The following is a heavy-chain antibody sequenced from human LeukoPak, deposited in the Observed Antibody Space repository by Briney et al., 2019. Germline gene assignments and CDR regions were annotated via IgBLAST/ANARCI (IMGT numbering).Heavy chain of an antibody. CDR1: GGSFSGYY. Sequence: SETLSLTCAVYGGSFSGYYWNWIRQPPGKGLEWIGEINHSGSTNYNPSLKSRVTISVDTSKNQFSLKLSSVTAADTAVYYCARGRSGWSYWGQGTLVTVSS. D-gene: IGHD6-19*01. CDR2: INHSGST. CDR3: ARGRSGWSY. J-gene: IGHJ4*02. V-gene: IGHV4-34*01.